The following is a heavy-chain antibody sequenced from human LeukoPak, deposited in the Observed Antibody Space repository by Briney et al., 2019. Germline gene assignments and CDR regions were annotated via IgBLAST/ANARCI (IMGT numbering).Heavy chain of an antibody. CDR1: GDSISSFY. V-gene: IGHV4-4*07. J-gene: IGHJ4*02. CDR2: IYTSGST. Sequence: SETLSLTCTVSGDSISSFYWTWIRQTAGKGLEWIGRIYTSGSTNYNPSLKSRVTISVDTSKNQFSLTLSSVTAADTAVYYCARVARCTSCFDVDYWGQGNLVTVSS. CDR3: ARVARCTSCFDVDY. D-gene: IGHD2-2*01.